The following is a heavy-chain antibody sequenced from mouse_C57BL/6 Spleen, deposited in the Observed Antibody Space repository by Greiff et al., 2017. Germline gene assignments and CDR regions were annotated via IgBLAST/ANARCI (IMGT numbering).Heavy chain of an antibody. CDR3: ARGDYRGFAY. D-gene: IGHD2-14*01. V-gene: IGHV1-22*01. CDR2: INPNNGGT. J-gene: IGHJ3*01. CDR1: GYTFTDYN. Sequence: EVQLQQSGPELVKPGASVKMSCKASGYTFTDYNMHWVKQSHGKSLERIGYINPNNGGTSYNQKFKGKATLTVNESSSTAYMELRSLTSEESAVYYCARGDYRGFAYWGQGTLVTVSA.